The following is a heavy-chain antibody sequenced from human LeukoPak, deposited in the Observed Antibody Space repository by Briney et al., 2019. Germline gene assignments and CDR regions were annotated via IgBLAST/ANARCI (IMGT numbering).Heavy chain of an antibody. CDR3: ARHRRADLIAVAGRGWFDP. J-gene: IGHJ5*02. CDR1: GGSFSGYY. CDR2: INHSGST. Sequence: PSEALSLTCAVYGGSFSGYYWSWIRQPPGKGLEWIGEINHSGSTNYNPSLKSRVTISVDTSKNQFSLKLSSVTAADTAVYYCARHRRADLIAVAGRGWFDPWGQGTLVTVSS. V-gene: IGHV4-34*01. D-gene: IGHD6-19*01.